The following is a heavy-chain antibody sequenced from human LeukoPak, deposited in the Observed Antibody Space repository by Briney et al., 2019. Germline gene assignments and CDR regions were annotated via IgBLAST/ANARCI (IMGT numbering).Heavy chain of an antibody. CDR2: IRSDGSIK. CDR1: GFTFSSYG. D-gene: IGHD2-2*01. V-gene: IGHV3-30*02. Sequence: GGSLRLSCAASGFTFSSYGMHWVRQAPVKGLEWVAFIRSDGSIKYYADSVKGRFTISRDNSKNTLYLQMNSLRAEDTAVYYCTKDRPEAYFDYWGQGTLVTVSS. CDR3: TKDRPEAYFDY. J-gene: IGHJ4*02.